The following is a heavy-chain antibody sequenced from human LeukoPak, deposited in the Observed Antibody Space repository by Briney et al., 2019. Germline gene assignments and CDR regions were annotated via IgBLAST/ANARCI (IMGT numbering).Heavy chain of an antibody. CDR2: IKQDGSEK. Sequence: GGSLRLSCAASGFTFSSYWMSWARQAPGKGLEWVANIKQDGSEKYYVDSVKGRFTISRDNAKNSLYLQMNSLRAEDTAVYYWARVPPCSTSCLSYYYYYYYMDVWGKGTTVTVSS. V-gene: IGHV3-7*01. D-gene: IGHD2-2*01. J-gene: IGHJ6*03. CDR3: ARVPPCSTSCLSYYYYYYYMDV. CDR1: GFTFSSYW.